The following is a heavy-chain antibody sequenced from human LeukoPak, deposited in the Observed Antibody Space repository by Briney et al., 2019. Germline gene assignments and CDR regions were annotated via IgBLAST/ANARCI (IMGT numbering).Heavy chain of an antibody. J-gene: IGHJ4*02. CDR1: GYTFTGYY. V-gene: IGHV1-2*02. CDR3: ARKGEIYGDYDY. CDR2: INPNSGGT. Sequence: ASVKVSCKASGYTFTGYYMHWVRQAPGQGLEWMGWINPNSGGTHYAQKFQDRVTVTRDTSISTTYMDLSRLKSDDTAIYYCARKGEIYGDYDYWGQGTLVTVSS. D-gene: IGHD4-17*01.